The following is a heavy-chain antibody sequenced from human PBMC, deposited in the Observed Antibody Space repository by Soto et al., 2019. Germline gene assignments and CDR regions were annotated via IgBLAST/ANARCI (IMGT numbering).Heavy chain of an antibody. Sequence: QVQLQESGPGLVKPSETLSLTCTVSGGSVSSDNYYWSWIRQPPGKGLEWIGYIYFAGSTDYNPSLKSRVTISLDTSKNQFSLTLSSVTAADTALYYCARESSRGLYGLDVWGQGTTVTVSS. CDR2: IYFAGST. CDR3: ARESSRGLYGLDV. CDR1: GGSVSSDNYY. V-gene: IGHV4-61*01. D-gene: IGHD3-10*01. J-gene: IGHJ6*02.